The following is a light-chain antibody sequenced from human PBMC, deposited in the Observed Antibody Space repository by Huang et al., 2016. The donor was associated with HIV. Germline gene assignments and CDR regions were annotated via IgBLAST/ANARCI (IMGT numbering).Light chain of an antibody. J-gene: IGKJ2*01. CDR1: QSVSSND. Sequence: EIVLKQSPGTLSLSPGERATLSCRASQSVSSNDLAWSQPKPGQAPSLLIYGASSRATGIPDRFSGSGSGTDFILTISRLEPEDFAVYYCQQYGSSPYTVGQGTKLEIK. CDR3: QQYGSSPYT. CDR2: GAS. V-gene: IGKV3-20*01.